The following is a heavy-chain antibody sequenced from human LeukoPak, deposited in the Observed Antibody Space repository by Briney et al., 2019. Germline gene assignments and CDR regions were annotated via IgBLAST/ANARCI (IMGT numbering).Heavy chain of an antibody. CDR1: GGSIGSYY. CDR3: ARGYCSGGSCYSGVRYYYYMDV. D-gene: IGHD2-15*01. Sequence: SETLSLTCTVSGGSIGSYYWSWIRQPAGKGLEWIGRIYTSGSTNYNPSLKSRVTMSVDTSKNQFSLKLSSVTAADTAVYYCARGYCSGGSCYSGVRYYYYMDVWGKGTTVTVSS. CDR2: IYTSGST. V-gene: IGHV4-4*07. J-gene: IGHJ6*03.